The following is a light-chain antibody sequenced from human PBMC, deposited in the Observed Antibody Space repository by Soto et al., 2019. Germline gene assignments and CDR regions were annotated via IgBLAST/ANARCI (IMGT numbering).Light chain of an antibody. CDR3: QQRSQWPRVT. CDR1: QSFSSY. J-gene: IGKJ4*01. CDR2: DAS. Sequence: EIVLTQSPATLSLSPGEIATLSCRASQSFSSYLAWYQQKPGQAPRLLIYDASNSATGISARFSGSGSGTDFTLTISSIEPEDFAVYYCQQRSQWPRVTFGGGTKVEIK. V-gene: IGKV3-11*01.